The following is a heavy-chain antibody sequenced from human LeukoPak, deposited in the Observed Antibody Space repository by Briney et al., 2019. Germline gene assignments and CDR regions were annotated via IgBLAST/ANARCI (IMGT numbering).Heavy chain of an antibody. CDR3: ARDLRYCSGGSCSGDDAFDI. V-gene: IGHV3-23*01. CDR2: ISGSGGST. D-gene: IGHD2-15*01. J-gene: IGHJ3*02. CDR1: GFTFSSYA. Sequence: GGSLRLSCAASGFTFSSYAMSWVRQAPGKGLEWVSAISGSGGSTYYADSVKGRFTISRDNSKNTLYLQMNSLRSEDTAVYYCARDLRYCSGGSCSGDDAFDIWGQGTMVTVSS.